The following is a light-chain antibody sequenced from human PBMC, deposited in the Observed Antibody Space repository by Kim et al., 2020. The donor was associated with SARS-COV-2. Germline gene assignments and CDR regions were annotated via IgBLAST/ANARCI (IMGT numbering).Light chain of an antibody. CDR3: ASWDDSLIGHV. J-gene: IGLJ2*01. Sequence: QSVLTQTPSASGTPGRRVTISCSGSMSNIGRNFVSWYQQFPGTAPKVLIYRDDQRPSGVPDRFSASKSGSSASLAISGLRSEDEADYYCASWDDSLIGHVFGGGTQLTVL. CDR1: MSNIGRNF. CDR2: RDD. V-gene: IGLV1-47*01.